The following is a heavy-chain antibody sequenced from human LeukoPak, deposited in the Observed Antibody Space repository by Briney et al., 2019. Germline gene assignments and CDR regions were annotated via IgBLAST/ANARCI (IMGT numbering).Heavy chain of an antibody. J-gene: IGHJ3*02. CDR1: GGTFSSYA. Sequence: GASVKVSCKASGGTFSSYAISWVRQAPGQGLEWMGGIIPIFGTANYAQKFQGRVTMTRDMSTSTVYMELSSLRSEDTAVYYCARDSPYSSSVRSAFDIWGQGTMVTVSS. CDR2: IIPIFGTA. V-gene: IGHV1-69*05. CDR3: ARDSPYSSSVRSAFDI. D-gene: IGHD6-6*01.